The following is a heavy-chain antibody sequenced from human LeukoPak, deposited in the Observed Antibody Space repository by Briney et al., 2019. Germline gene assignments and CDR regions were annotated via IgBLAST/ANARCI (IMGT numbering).Heavy chain of an antibody. D-gene: IGHD5-12*01. CDR3: ASRTSGPYWYFDL. J-gene: IGHJ2*01. CDR1: GFTFSDHY. Sequence: PGGSLRLSCAASGFTFSDHYMDWVRQAPGKGLEWVGRTRNKANSYTTEYAASVKGRFTISRDDSKNSLYLQMNSLKTEDTAVYHCASRTSGPYWYFDLWGRGTLVTVSS. CDR2: TRNKANSYTT. V-gene: IGHV3-72*01.